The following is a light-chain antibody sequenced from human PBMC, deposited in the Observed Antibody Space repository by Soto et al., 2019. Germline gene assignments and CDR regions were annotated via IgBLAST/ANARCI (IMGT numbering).Light chain of an antibody. Sequence: EIVLTQSPATLSVSPGERATLSCRASQSVSTNLAWYQQKLGQAPRVLIYGSSSRATGVPARFSGSGSGTEFTLTISSLQSEDFAVYYCQQYNEWPPFTFGQGTRLEI. CDR1: QSVSTN. V-gene: IGKV3-15*01. J-gene: IGKJ5*01. CDR2: GSS. CDR3: QQYNEWPPFT.